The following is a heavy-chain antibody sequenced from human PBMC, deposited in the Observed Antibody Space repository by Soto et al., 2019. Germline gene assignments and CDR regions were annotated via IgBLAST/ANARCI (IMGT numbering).Heavy chain of an antibody. CDR1: GGTFSSYA. Sequence: AASVKVSCKASGGTFSSYAISWVRQAPGQGLEWMGGIIPIFGTANYAQKFQGRVTITADESTSTAYMELSSLRSEDTAVYYCAARGKLLLRPVGYSYGYDLEGIYYYGMDVWGQGTTVTVSS. CDR2: IIPIFGTA. J-gene: IGHJ6*02. D-gene: IGHD5-18*01. CDR3: AARGKLLLRPVGYSYGYDLEGIYYYGMDV. V-gene: IGHV1-69*13.